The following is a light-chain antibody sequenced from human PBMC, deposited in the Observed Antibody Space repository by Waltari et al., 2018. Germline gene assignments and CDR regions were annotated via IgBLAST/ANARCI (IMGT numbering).Light chain of an antibody. CDR3: QHYHNWPWT. CDR1: QRVSRN. Sequence: EIVMTQSPATLSVSPGERATLSCRASQRVSRNLAWFQQKPGQAPRLLIYRASTRATGVPARFSGSESGTEFTLTISSLQSEDFAVYYCQHYHNWPWTFGQGTKVEIK. V-gene: IGKV3-15*01. CDR2: RAS. J-gene: IGKJ1*01.